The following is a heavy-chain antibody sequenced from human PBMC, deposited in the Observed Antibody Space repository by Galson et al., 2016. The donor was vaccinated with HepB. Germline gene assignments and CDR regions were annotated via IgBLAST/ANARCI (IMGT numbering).Heavy chain of an antibody. D-gene: IGHD2-2*01. CDR1: GFTLKRYA. CDR2: ISYDGTTE. V-gene: IGHV3-30*01. CDR3: ARDKGQLLWGNAEWFQH. J-gene: IGHJ1*01. Sequence: SLRLSCAASGFTLKRYAIHWVRQAPGKGLEWVTAISYDGTTEYYADSVKGRFTVSRDNSKNTVYLQINSLRTADTAVYYCARDKGQLLWGNAEWFQHWGQGTLVTVSS.